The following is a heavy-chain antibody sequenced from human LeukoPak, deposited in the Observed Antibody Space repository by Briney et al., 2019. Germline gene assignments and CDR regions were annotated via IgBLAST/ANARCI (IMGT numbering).Heavy chain of an antibody. Sequence: SGGSLRLSCAASGFTFSSYEMNWVRQAPGKGLEWVSYISSSGSTIYYADSVKGRFTISRDNAKNSLYLQMNSLRAEDTALYYCAKSRLGIYYYMDVWGKGTTVTISS. CDR3: AKSRLGIYYYMDV. D-gene: IGHD3-22*01. J-gene: IGHJ6*03. CDR2: ISSSGSTI. CDR1: GFTFSSYE. V-gene: IGHV3-48*03.